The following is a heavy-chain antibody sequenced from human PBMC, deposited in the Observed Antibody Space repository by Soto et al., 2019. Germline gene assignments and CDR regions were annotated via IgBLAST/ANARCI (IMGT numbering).Heavy chain of an antibody. V-gene: IGHV1-69*01. Sequence: QVQLVQSGAEVKKPGSSVRVSCKASGGTFSSNAISWVRQAPGQGLEWMGASIPTFGTANYAQNFQGRVTITADESTVTAYVGLSSLRFEYTDVYCRARGAPSTPSVYWGQGTQVAVSS. CDR1: GGTFSSNA. CDR3: ARGAPSTPSVY. J-gene: IGHJ4*02. D-gene: IGHD6-6*01. CDR2: SIPTFGTA.